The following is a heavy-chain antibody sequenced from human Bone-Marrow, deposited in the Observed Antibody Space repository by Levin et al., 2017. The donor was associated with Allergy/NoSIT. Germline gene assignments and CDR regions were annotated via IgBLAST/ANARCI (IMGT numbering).Heavy chain of an antibody. CDR2: INPDSGDT. V-gene: IGHV1-2*02. J-gene: IGHJ4*02. CDR3: ARGPSSGDFDY. CDR1: GYTFTFYY. D-gene: IGHD3-10*01. Sequence: ASVKVSCKASGYTFTFYYLHWLRQAPGQGLEWMGWINPDSGDTKSAQKFQARVTMTRDTSISTVYMELSGLISDDTAVYYCARGPSSGDFDYWGQGTLVTVSS.